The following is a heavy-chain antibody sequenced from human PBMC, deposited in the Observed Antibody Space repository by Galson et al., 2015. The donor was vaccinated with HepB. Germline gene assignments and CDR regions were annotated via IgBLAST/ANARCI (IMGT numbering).Heavy chain of an antibody. CDR3: ARIRAYYDYVWGSYRPGFGMDV. CDR1: GFSLSTSGMC. Sequence: PALVKPTQTLTLTCTFSGFSLSTSGMCVSWIRQPPGKVLEWLARIDWDDDEYYTTSLKTRLTISKDTSKNQAVLTMTNMDPVDTATYYCARIRAYYDYVWGSYRPGFGMDVWGQGTTVTVSS. J-gene: IGHJ6*02. CDR2: IDWDDDE. V-gene: IGHV2-70*11. D-gene: IGHD3-16*02.